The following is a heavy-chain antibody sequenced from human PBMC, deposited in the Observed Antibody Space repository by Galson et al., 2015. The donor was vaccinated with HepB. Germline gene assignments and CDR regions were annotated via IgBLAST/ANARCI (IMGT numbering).Heavy chain of an antibody. CDR3: VRDPPLGTPFDH. CDR1: GFTFTNYN. CDR2: ISSDSSYT. J-gene: IGHJ4*02. V-gene: IGHV3-21*01. Sequence: SLRLPCAASGFTFTNYNMNWVRQAPGKGLEWVASISSDSSYTYYADSLKGRFTVSRDNVRDSLYLQMNSLRAEDTAVYYCVRDPPLGTPFDHWGQGALVTVSS. D-gene: IGHD7-27*01.